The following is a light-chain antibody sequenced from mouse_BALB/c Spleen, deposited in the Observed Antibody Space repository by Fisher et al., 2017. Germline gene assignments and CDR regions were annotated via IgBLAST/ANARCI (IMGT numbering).Light chain of an antibody. CDR3: QQWSSNPLT. CDR1: SILIY. Sequence: FLPPPPSLISSSPFSPFPITFISISILIYIHFYQHKSFTSPKICIYDTSKLASGVPARFSCSGSGTSYSLTISSMEAEDAATYYCQQWSSNPLTFGAGTKLELK. J-gene: IGKJ5*01. CDR2: DTS. V-gene: IGKV4-59*01.